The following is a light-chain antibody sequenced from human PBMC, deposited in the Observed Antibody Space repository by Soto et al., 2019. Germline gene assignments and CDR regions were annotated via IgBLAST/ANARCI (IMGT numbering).Light chain of an antibody. CDR2: QVS. J-gene: IGLJ1*01. CDR3: GSYTSSSTPYV. Sequence: QSALTQPASVSGSPGPSITISFTGTSSDVGAYIYVFCYQQHPGKAPKLMIHQVSKRPSGVSTRFSGSKSGNSASLTISGLQAETEADYDCGSYTSSSTPYVYGTGTKVTV. CDR1: SSDVGAYIY. V-gene: IGLV2-14*01.